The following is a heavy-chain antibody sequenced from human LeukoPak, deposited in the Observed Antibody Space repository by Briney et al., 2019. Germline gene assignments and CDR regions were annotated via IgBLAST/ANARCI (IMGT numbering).Heavy chain of an antibody. J-gene: IGHJ6*03. CDR3: ARGPGSIAAAGTPDPYYYYYYYMDV. Sequence: PGGSLRLSCAASGFTFSSYSMNWVRQAPGKGLEWVSSISSSCSYIYYADSVKGRFTISRDNAKNSLYLQMNSLRAEDTAVYYCARGPGSIAAAGTPDPYYYYYYYMDVWGKGTTVTVSS. V-gene: IGHV3-21*01. CDR2: ISSSCSYI. D-gene: IGHD6-13*01. CDR1: GFTFSSYS.